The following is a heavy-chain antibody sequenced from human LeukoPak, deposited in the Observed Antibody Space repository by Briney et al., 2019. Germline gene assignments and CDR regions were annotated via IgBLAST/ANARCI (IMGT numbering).Heavy chain of an antibody. CDR1: GFTFKNYR. Sequence: GGSLRLSCAVSGFTFKNYRMNWVRQAPGKGLEWVANIKQDGSEEYYVDSVKGRFTISRDNAQNSLYLQMNSLKAEDTAVYYCARGIRFLEWLSPNPWGQGTPVTVSS. D-gene: IGHD3-3*01. CDR2: IKQDGSEE. CDR3: ARGIRFLEWLSPNP. V-gene: IGHV3-7*01. J-gene: IGHJ5*02.